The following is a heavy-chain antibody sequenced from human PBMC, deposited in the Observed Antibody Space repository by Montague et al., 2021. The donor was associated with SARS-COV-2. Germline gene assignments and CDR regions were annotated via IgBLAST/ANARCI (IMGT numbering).Heavy chain of an antibody. J-gene: IGHJ4*02. CDR2: INHGGNA. V-gene: IGHV4-34*01. Sequence: SETLSLTCAVYGGSFSGYFWSWIRQTPGRGLEWVGEINHGGNADYNPSLKSRVTLSVDTSKDQFSLILTSVTAADTAVYYCARATGRGVDYCDYWGQGTLVTVSS. CDR3: ARATGRGVDYCDY. CDR1: GGSFSGYF. D-gene: IGHD2-8*02.